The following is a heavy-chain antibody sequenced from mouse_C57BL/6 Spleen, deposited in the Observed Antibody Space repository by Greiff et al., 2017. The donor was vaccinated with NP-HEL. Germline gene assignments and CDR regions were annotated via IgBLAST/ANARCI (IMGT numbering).Heavy chain of an antibody. CDR3: ERGEREGFAY. CDR1: GYTFTSYW. J-gene: IGHJ3*01. CDR2: IHPNSGST. V-gene: IGHV1-64*01. Sequence: VQLQQPGAELVKPGASVKLSCKASGYTFTSYWMHWVKQRPGQGLEWIGMIHPNSGSTKYNEKFKSKATLTVDKSSSTAYMQLSSLTSEDSAVYYCERGEREGFAYWGQGTLVTVSA.